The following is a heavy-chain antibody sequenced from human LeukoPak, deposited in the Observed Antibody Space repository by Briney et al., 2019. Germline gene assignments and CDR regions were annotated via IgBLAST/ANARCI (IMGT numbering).Heavy chain of an antibody. CDR2: IYTSGST. V-gene: IGHV4-4*07. CDR3: ARVRITMIVPEYFDF. CDR1: GGSISSYY. J-gene: IGHJ4*02. D-gene: IGHD3-22*01. Sequence: TSETLSLTCTVSGGSISSYYWSWIRQPAGKGVEWIGRIYTSGSTNYNPSLKSRVTMSVDTSKNQFSLKLNSVTAAYTAVYYCARVRITMIVPEYFDFWGQGTLVTVSS.